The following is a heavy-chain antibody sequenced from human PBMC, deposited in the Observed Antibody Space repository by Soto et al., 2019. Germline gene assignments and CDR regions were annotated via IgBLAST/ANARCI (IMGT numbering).Heavy chain of an antibody. CDR2: VNPSDGRA. CDR1: GYRLSNYY. J-gene: IGHJ4*02. CDR3: ARAELIVDGKAFDS. V-gene: IGHV1-46*01. D-gene: IGHD1-26*01. Sequence: QVDLVQSGAEVKKPGASVKMSCKSSGYRLSNYYMHWVRQAPGQGLEWMGIVNPSDGRANYARKFQGRVPMTWDTSTTTLYMEVNSLRSDETAIYYCARAELIVDGKAFDSWGQGTLVNVSS.